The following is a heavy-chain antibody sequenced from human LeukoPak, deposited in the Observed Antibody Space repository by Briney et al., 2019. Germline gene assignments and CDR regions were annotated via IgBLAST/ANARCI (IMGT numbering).Heavy chain of an antibody. CDR3: AREGGFYRPLDY. J-gene: IGHJ4*02. Sequence: PSRTLSLTCGVSGGSVSSTNWWTWIRQPPGKGLEWIGEVHLDGRTNFNPSLKSRLTMSVDLSENHVSLKLTSVTAADTAVYYCAREGGFYRPLDYSGQGTLVTVSS. V-gene: IGHV4-4*02. D-gene: IGHD6-25*01. CDR2: VHLDGRT. CDR1: GGSVSSTNW.